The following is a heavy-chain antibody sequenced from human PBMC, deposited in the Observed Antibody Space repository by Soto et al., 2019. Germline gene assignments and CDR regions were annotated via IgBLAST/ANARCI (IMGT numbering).Heavy chain of an antibody. V-gene: IGHV4-34*01. Sequence: SETLSLTCAVYGGSFSGYYWSWIRQPPGKGLEWIGEINHSGSTNYNPSLKSRVTISVDTSKNQFSLKLSSVTAADTAVYYCAGRFNYALDYWGQGTLVTVSS. CDR1: GGSFSGYY. CDR2: INHSGST. CDR3: AGRFNYALDY. J-gene: IGHJ4*02. D-gene: IGHD4-4*01.